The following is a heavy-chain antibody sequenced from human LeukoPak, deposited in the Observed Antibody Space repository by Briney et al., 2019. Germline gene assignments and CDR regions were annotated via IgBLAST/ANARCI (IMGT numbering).Heavy chain of an antibody. V-gene: IGHV3-74*01. CDR3: ARALGDI. Sequence: PGGSLRLSCAASGFTFSTYWMHWVRQAPGKGLVWVSRINGDGSSTSHGDSVTGRFTISRDNAKNTLYLQMNGLRVEDTAVYYCARALGDIRGQGTLVTVSS. J-gene: IGHJ4*02. CDR2: INGDGSST. CDR1: GFTFSTYW.